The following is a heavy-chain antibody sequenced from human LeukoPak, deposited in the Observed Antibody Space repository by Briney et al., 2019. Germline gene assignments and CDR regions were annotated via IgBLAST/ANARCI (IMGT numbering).Heavy chain of an antibody. D-gene: IGHD3-22*01. CDR2: MNLNSGSS. J-gene: IGHJ4*02. Sequence: ASVTVSFKASGYTFTNYVVNWVRQATGQGLEWMGWMNLNSGSSGYAQKFQGIFTMTRNTSISTAYMELSSLTSEDTAVYYCARAEPGYYPDYWGQGTLVTVSS. CDR1: GYTFTNYV. CDR3: ARAEPGYYPDY. V-gene: IGHV1-8*01.